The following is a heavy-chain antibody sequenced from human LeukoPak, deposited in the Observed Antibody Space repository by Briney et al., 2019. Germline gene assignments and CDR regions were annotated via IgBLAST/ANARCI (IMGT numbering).Heavy chain of an antibody. CDR1: GFTFSSYS. CDR3: AKTPDSSRGGFDY. V-gene: IGHV3-21*01. CDR2: ISSSSSYI. Sequence: GGSLRLSCAASGFTFSSYSMNWVRQAPGKGLEWVSSISSSSSYIYYADSVKGRFTISRDNSKNTLSLQMNSLRAGDTALYYCAKTPDSSRGGFDYWGQGSLVTVSS. D-gene: IGHD6-13*01. J-gene: IGHJ4*02.